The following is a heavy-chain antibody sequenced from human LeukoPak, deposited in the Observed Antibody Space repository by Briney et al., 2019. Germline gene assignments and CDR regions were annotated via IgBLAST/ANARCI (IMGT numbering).Heavy chain of an antibody. J-gene: IGHJ4*02. CDR3: ARDPSSGWYGDY. Sequence: GGSLRLSCAASGFTFSSYSMNWVRQAPAKGLEWVSSISSSSSYIYYADSVKGRFTISRDNAKNSLYLQMNSLRAEDTAVYYCARDPSSGWYGDYWGQGTLVTVSS. CDR2: ISSSSSYI. D-gene: IGHD6-19*01. V-gene: IGHV3-21*01. CDR1: GFTFSSYS.